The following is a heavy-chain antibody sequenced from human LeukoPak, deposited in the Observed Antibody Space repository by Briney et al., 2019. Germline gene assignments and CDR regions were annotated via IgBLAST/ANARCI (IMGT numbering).Heavy chain of an antibody. CDR1: GFTFCSYG. D-gene: IGHD6-19*01. Sequence: GGSLRLSCAGSGFTFCSYGRHWVRQAPGKGREWGAVISYGGRNKYYADSVKGRFTIPRDNSKNTLYLQMNRRRAEDTAVYYCAKDRYSSGWYVDYWGQGTLVTVSS. CDR3: AKDRYSSGWYVDY. V-gene: IGHV3-30*18. J-gene: IGHJ4*02. CDR2: ISYGGRNK.